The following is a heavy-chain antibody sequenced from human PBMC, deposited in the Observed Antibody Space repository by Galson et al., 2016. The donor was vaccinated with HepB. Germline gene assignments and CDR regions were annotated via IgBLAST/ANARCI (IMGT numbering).Heavy chain of an antibody. CDR2: IKQDGSEK. CDR1: GFTFNSYW. CDR3: ACPTGVNWTGY. J-gene: IGHJ4*02. V-gene: IGHV3-7*05. Sequence: SLRLSCAASGFTFNSYWMAWVRQAPGKGLEWVANIKQDGSEKYYVDSVKGRFTISRDNAKNSLYLQMNSLRVEDTAVYYCACPTGVNWTGYWGQGTLVTVSS. D-gene: IGHD1-1*01.